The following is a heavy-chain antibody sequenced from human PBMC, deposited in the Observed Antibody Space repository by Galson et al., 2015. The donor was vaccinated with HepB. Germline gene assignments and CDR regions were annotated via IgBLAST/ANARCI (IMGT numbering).Heavy chain of an antibody. CDR3: ARGGRDYDILTGYYGGMDV. D-gene: IGHD3-9*01. J-gene: IGHJ6*02. CDR1: GYMFTNFY. V-gene: IGHV1-46*04. CDR2: INPSGGHT. Sequence: SVKVSCKASGYMFTNFYIHWVRQAPGQGLEWMGIINPSGGHTGYAQKLKGRVTMTSDTPKSTVQMELNSLRSEDTAVYYCARGGRDYDILTGYYGGMDVWGQWTTVTGSS.